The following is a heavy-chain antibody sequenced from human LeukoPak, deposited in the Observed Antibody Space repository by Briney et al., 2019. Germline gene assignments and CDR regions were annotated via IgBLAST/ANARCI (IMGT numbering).Heavy chain of an antibody. D-gene: IGHD3-16*01. CDR1: GFTFSDYY. CDR2: ISSRGSTI. V-gene: IGHV3-11*01. J-gene: IGHJ6*03. CDR3: AVTKGGARLKYYYYMDV. Sequence: GGSLRLSCAASGFTFSDYYMSWIRQAPGKGREGVSYISSRGSTIKYADSVQGRVTIPRDNANNSLYLQMNSLRAEDTAVYYCAVTKGGARLKYYYYMDVWGKGTTVTISS.